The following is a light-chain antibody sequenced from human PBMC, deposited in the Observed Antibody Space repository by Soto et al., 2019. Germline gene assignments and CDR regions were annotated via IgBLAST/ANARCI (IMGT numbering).Light chain of an antibody. J-gene: IGKJ1*01. CDR3: QQYYSYPQT. V-gene: IGKV1-39*01. Sequence: DIQMTQSPSSLSASVGDSVTITCRASQSISSYLNWYQQKPGKAPKLLIYAASTLQSGVPSRFSGSGSGTDFTLTISCLQSEDFATYYCQQYYSYPQTFGQGTKVDIK. CDR1: QSISSY. CDR2: AAS.